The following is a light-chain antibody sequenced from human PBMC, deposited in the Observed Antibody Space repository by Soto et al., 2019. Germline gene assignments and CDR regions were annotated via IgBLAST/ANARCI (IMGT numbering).Light chain of an antibody. Sequence: IQITQSLSSLSASVGDRVTITCRASQSISIYLNWYQQKPGKAPKLLIYAASSLQSGVPSRFRADGSGTDFTLTISSLQPEDFATYYCQQRASTPPFTFGPGTKVDIK. V-gene: IGKV1-39*01. CDR1: QSISIY. CDR2: AAS. J-gene: IGKJ3*01. CDR3: QQRASTPPFT.